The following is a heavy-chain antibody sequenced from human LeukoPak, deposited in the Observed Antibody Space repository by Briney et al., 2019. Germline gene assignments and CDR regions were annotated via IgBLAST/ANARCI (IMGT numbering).Heavy chain of an antibody. CDR3: ARAPLLRYFDWLPTHANYFDY. CDR2: IKQDGSEK. CDR1: GFTFSSYW. J-gene: IGHJ4*02. D-gene: IGHD3-9*01. V-gene: IGHV3-7*04. Sequence: GGSLRLSCAASGFTFSSYWMSWVRQAPGKGLEWVANIKQDGSEKYYVDSVKGRFTISRDNAKNSLYLQMNSLRAEDTAVYYCARAPLLRYFDWLPTHANYFDYWGQGTLVTVSS.